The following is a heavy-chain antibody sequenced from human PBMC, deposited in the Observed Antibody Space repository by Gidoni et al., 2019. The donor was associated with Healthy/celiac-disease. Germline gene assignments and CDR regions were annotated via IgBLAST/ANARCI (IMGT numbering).Heavy chain of an antibody. J-gene: IGHJ5*02. V-gene: IGHV4-31*03. CDR3: ATCIAVDNWFDP. D-gene: IGHD6-13*01. Sequence: QVQLQESGPGLVKPSQPLSLTCTVSGCSISSGGYYWSWIRQHPGKGLEWIGYIYYSGSTYYHPSLKSRVTISVDTSKNQFSLKLSSVTAADTAVYYCATCIAVDNWFDPWGQGTLVTVSS. CDR2: IYYSGST. CDR1: GCSISSGGYY.